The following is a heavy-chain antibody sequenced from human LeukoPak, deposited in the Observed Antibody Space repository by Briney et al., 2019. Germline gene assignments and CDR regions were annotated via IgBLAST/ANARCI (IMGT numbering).Heavy chain of an antibody. J-gene: IGHJ4*02. D-gene: IGHD5-18*01. CDR2: IYYSGST. CDR3: ARLRGYSYGHGDY. Sequence: PSETLSLTSTVSGASISSSTYYWGWIRQPPGKGLERIGSIYYSGSTYYNPSLKSRVTISVDTSKNQFSLKLSSVTAADTAVYYCARLRGYSYGHGDYWGQGTLVTVSS. CDR1: GASISSSTYY. V-gene: IGHV4-39*01.